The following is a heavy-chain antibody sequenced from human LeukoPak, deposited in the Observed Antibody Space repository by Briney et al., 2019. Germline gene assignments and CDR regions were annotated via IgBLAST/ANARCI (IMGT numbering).Heavy chain of an antibody. J-gene: IGHJ5*02. CDR1: GLIFSSNC. CDR2: IYSGGST. Sequence: GGSLRLSCGVSGLIFSSNCMSWVRQAPGKGLEWVSIIYSGGSTYYADSVKGRFTISRDNSKNTLYLQMNSLRVEDTAVYYCANVGPAWGQGTLVTVSS. V-gene: IGHV3-53*01. D-gene: IGHD3-16*01. CDR3: ANVGPA.